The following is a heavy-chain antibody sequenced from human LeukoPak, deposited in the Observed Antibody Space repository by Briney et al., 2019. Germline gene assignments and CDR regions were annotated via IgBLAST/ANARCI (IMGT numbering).Heavy chain of an antibody. CDR1: GGXISSYY. CDR3: ARERVGWGSSAFDI. Sequence: SETLSLTCTVSGGXISSYYWSWIRQPPGKGLEWIGYIYYSGSTNYNPSLKSRVTISVDTSKNQFSLKLSSVTAADTAVYYCARERVGWGSSAFDIWGQGTMVTVSS. CDR2: IYYSGST. J-gene: IGHJ3*02. D-gene: IGHD2-21*01. V-gene: IGHV4-59*01.